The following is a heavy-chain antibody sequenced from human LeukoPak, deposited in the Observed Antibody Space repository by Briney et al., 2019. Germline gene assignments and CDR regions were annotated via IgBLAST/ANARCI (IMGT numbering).Heavy chain of an antibody. CDR1: GYTFTSYD. D-gene: IGHD1-26*01. Sequence: ASVRVSCKASGYTFTSYDINWVRQATGQGLEWMGWMNPNSGNTGYAQKFQGRVTMTRNTSISTAYMELSSLRSEDTAVYYCAREFKVGAKLVGYWGQGTLVTVSS. CDR2: MNPNSGNT. V-gene: IGHV1-8*01. CDR3: AREFKVGAKLVGY. J-gene: IGHJ4*02.